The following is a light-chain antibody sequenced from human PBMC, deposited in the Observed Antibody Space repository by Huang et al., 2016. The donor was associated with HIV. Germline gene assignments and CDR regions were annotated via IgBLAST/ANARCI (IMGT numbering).Light chain of an antibody. CDR1: QNINIL. CDR3: QQYNTYLFT. V-gene: IGKV1-5*03. CDR2: RAS. J-gene: IGKJ2*01. Sequence: DIQMTQSPSTLSASVGDRVTITCRASQNINILLAWYQQKPGKAPNLLVYRASSLQVGVPSRFTGSGSGTEFTLTITSLQPDDLGTYYCQQYNTYLFTFGQGTKLEI.